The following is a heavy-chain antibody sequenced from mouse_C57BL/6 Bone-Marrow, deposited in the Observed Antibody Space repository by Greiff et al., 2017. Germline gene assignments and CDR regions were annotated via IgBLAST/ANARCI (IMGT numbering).Heavy chain of an antibody. Sequence: VQRVESGAELARPGASVKLSCKASGYTFTSYGISWVKQRTGQGLEWIGEIYPRSGNTYYNEKFKGKATLTADKSSSTAYMELRSLTSEDSAVYFCARGPYYGSSYAWFAYWGQGTLVTVSA. CDR2: IYPRSGNT. CDR3: ARGPYYGSSYAWFAY. CDR1: GYTFTSYG. J-gene: IGHJ3*01. D-gene: IGHD1-1*01. V-gene: IGHV1-81*01.